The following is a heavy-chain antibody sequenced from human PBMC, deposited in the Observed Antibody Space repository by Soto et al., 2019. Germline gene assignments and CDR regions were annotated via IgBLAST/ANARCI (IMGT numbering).Heavy chain of an antibody. V-gene: IGHV1-18*01. J-gene: IGHJ5*02. CDR2: INSYNGNT. Sequence: ASVKVCCKASGYTFTSYGISWVRQAPGQGLEWMGWINSYNGNTNYAQKLQGRVTMTTDTSTSTAYTELRSLRSDDTAVYYCAREPVAGIWFDPWGQGTLVTVSS. CDR1: GYTFTSYG. CDR3: AREPVAGIWFDP. D-gene: IGHD6-19*01.